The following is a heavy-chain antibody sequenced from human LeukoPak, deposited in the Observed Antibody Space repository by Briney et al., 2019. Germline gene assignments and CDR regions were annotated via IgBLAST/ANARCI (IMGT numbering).Heavy chain of an antibody. V-gene: IGHV3-64*04. CDR1: GFTFSSYA. D-gene: IGHD3-22*01. Sequence: PGGSLRLSCSASGFTFSSYAMHWVRQAPGKGLEYVSAINSNGGTTYYSDSVKGRFTISRDNSKNTLYLQMNSLRAEDTAVYYCAKDLVDTSGYYYVGYFQHWGQGTLVTVSS. CDR3: AKDLVDTSGYYYVGYFQH. CDR2: INSNGGTT. J-gene: IGHJ1*01.